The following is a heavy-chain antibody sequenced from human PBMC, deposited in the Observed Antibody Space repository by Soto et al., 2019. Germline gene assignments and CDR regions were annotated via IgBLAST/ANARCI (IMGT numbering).Heavy chain of an antibody. CDR1: GYSFTSYY. Sequence: ASVKVSCKASGYSFTSYYLHWVRQAPGQGLEWMGIINPNSTSASYAQKFQGRVTMTRDTSTSTVYMELSTLRSEDTAVYYCARDRDFWTGYEYYYYAMDLWGPGTTVTVSS. V-gene: IGHV1-46*01. CDR2: INPNSTSA. J-gene: IGHJ6*02. CDR3: ARDRDFWTGYEYYYYAMDL. D-gene: IGHD3-3*01.